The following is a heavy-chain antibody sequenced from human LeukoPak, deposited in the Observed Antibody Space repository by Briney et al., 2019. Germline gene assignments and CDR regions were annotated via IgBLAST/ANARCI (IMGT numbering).Heavy chain of an antibody. D-gene: IGHD5-18*01. CDR3: ARVSSYGLYYFDY. J-gene: IGHJ4*02. V-gene: IGHV4-59*01. Sequence: SETLSLTCTVSGGSISSYYWSWIRQPPGKGLEWIGYIYYSGYANYNPSLKSRVTISVDTSKNQFSLKLSSVTAADTAVYYCARVSSYGLYYFDYWGQGTLVTVSS. CDR1: GGSISSYY. CDR2: IYYSGYA.